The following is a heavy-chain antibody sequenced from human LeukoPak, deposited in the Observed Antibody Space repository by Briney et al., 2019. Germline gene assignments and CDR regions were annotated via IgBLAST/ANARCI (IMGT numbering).Heavy chain of an antibody. Sequence: SETLSLTCTVSGGSISGYYWSWIRQPPGKGLEWIGYIYTSGSTNYNPSLKSRVTISVDTSKNQFSLKLSPVTAADTAVYYCARHRLCVSSSGWFDPWGQGTLVTDSS. D-gene: IGHD6-6*01. CDR3: ARHRLCVSSSGWFDP. J-gene: IGHJ5*02. CDR2: IYTSGST. V-gene: IGHV4-4*09. CDR1: GGSISGYY.